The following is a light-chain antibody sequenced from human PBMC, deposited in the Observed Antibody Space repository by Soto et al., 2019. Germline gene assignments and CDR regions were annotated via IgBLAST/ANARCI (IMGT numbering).Light chain of an antibody. CDR1: SSDIGRGYD. CDR3: CSYEGRFF. V-gene: IGLV1-40*01. CDR2: DVT. J-gene: IGLJ1*01. Sequence: QSVLTQPPSVSGAPGQTVILSCTGTSSDIGRGYDVQWFQQLPGTAPKLIISDVTKRPSGVPYRFSGSKSGNTASLTISGLQAADEADYYCCSYEGRFFFGTGTKLTVL.